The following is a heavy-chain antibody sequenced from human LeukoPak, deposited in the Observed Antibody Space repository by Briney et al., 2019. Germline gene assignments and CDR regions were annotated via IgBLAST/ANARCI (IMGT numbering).Heavy chain of an antibody. D-gene: IGHD2/OR15-2a*01. CDR1: GFTFSSYS. V-gene: IGHV3-21*01. CDR3: ARDGDSTPTDV. Sequence: GGSLRLSCAASGFTFSSYSMNWVRQAPGKGLEWVSSISSSSSYIYYADSVKGRFTISRDNAKNSLYLQMNSLRAEDTAVYYCARDGDSTPTDVWGQGTTVTVSS. J-gene: IGHJ6*02. CDR2: ISSSSSYI.